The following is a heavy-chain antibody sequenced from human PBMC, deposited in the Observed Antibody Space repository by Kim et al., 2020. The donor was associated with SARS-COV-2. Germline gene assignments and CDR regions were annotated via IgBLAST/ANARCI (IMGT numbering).Heavy chain of an antibody. CDR1: GGSISSGGYS. CDR2: IYHSGST. J-gene: IGHJ6*02. V-gene: IGHV4-30-2*01. D-gene: IGHD3-10*01. Sequence: SETLSLTCAVSGGSISSGGYSWSWIRQPPGKGLEWIGYIYHSGSTYYNPSLKSRVTISVDRSKNQFSLKLSSVTAADTAVYYCARALGTMVRGWYYYYGMDVWGQGTTVTVSS. CDR3: ARALGTMVRGWYYYYGMDV.